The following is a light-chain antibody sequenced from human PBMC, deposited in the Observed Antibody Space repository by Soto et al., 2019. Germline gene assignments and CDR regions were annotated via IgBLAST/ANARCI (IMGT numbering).Light chain of an antibody. CDR3: QQYVTSPST. J-gene: IGKJ3*01. CDR1: QSVTSSF. CDR2: GAF. Sequence: EVVLAQSPGTLSLSPGERATLSCRASQSVTSSFLAWYQQRPGQAPRLLIYGAFRRATGIPDRFSGSGSGTDFTLTISRLEPEDFAVYYCQQYVTSPSTFGPGTNVDIK. V-gene: IGKV3-20*01.